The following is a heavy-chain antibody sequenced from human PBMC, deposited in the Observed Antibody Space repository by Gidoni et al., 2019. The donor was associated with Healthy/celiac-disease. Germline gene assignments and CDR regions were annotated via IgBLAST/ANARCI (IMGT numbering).Heavy chain of an antibody. CDR3: ARGEGQQWLVNAFDI. V-gene: IGHV3-21*01. CDR2: ISSSSSYI. D-gene: IGHD6-19*01. Sequence: EVQLVESGGGLVKPGGSLRLSCAASGFTFSSYSMNWVRQDPGKGLEWVSSISSSSSYIYYADSVKGRFTISRDNAKNSLYLQMNSLRAEDTAVYYCARGEGQQWLVNAFDIWGQGTMVTVSS. J-gene: IGHJ3*02. CDR1: GFTFSSYS.